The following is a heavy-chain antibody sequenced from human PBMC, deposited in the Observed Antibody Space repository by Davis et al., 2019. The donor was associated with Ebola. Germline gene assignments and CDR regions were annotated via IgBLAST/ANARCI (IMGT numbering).Heavy chain of an antibody. CDR3: ARVSPIRYCTGGVCSALGYYYYGMDV. J-gene: IGHJ6*02. CDR1: GYTFTSYG. Sequence: ASVKVSCKASGYTFTSYGISWVRQAPGQGLEWMGWINPNSGGTNYAQKFQGWVTMTRDTSISTAYMELSRLRSDDTAVYYCARVSPIRYCTGGVCSALGYYYYGMDVWGQGTTVTVSS. V-gene: IGHV1-2*04. CDR2: INPNSGGT. D-gene: IGHD2-8*02.